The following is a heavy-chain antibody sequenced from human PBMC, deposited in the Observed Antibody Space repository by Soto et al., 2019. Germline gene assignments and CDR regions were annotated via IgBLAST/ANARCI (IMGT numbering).Heavy chain of an antibody. J-gene: IGHJ3*02. CDR3: ARGGSSDWQVALDI. V-gene: IGHV4-34*01. CDR1: AGSFSHYY. Sequence: SETLSLTCAVYAGSFSHYYWNWIRQSPGKGLEWIGKIKHSGSSNYNPPLRSRVSISVDMSKNQFSLRLTSVTAADTAVYYCARGGSSDWQVALDIWGQGTMVTVSS. D-gene: IGHD6-19*01. CDR2: IKHSGSS.